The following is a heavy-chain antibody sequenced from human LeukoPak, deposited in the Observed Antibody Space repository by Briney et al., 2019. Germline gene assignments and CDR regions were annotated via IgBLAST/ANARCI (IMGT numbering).Heavy chain of an antibody. Sequence: AGESLKISCQGSGFSFTSYWFSWVRQMPGKGLEWIGRIDPTDSNTNYSPYFQGHVSFSADKSISTAYLQWGSLKASDTAIYYCARHDGSGSYDWFESWGQGTLVTVSS. V-gene: IGHV5-10-1*01. CDR3: ARHDGSGSYDWFES. CDR1: GFSFTSYW. CDR2: IDPTDSNT. J-gene: IGHJ5*01. D-gene: IGHD3-10*01.